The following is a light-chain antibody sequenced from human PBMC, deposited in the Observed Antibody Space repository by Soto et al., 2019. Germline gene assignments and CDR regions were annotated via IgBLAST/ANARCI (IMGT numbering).Light chain of an antibody. J-gene: IGLJ2*01. Sequence: QAVVTQPPSASGTPGQRVTISCSGSSSNIGSNTVNWYQQLPGTAPKLLIYNNNQRPSGVPARFPGSKSGTSASLAISGLQSEDEADYYCAAWDDSLNGVVFGGGTKLTVL. CDR3: AAWDDSLNGVV. V-gene: IGLV1-44*01. CDR2: NNN. CDR1: SSNIGSNT.